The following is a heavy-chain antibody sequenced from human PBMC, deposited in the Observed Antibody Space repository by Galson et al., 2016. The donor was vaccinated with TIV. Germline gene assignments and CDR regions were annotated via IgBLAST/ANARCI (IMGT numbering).Heavy chain of an antibody. CDR2: ISGGGGNI. D-gene: IGHD6-19*01. CDR1: GFTFSSCA. CDR3: VKVPSSGFTYYYAMDV. V-gene: IGHV3-23*01. J-gene: IGHJ6*02. Sequence: SLRLSCAASGFTFSSCAMTWVRQAPGKGPEWVTAISGGGGNIYYADSVKGRFTISRDNSKNTLYMQMNSLRAEDTAVYYCVKVPSSGFTYYYAMDVWGQGTTVTVSS.